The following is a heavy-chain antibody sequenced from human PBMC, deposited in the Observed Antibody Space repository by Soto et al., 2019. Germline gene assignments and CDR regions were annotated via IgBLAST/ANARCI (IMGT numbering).Heavy chain of an antibody. J-gene: IGHJ4*02. CDR2: ISGSGGST. V-gene: IGHV3-23*01. CDR3: AFASGDYVWGSDPLSGYFDY. Sequence: PGGSLRLSCAASGFTFSSYATSWVRQAPGKGLEWVSAISGSGGSTYYADSVKGRFTISRDNSKNTLYLQMNSLRAEDTAVYYSAFASGDYVWGSDPLSGYFDYWGQGTLVTVSS. CDR1: GFTFSSYA. D-gene: IGHD3-16*02.